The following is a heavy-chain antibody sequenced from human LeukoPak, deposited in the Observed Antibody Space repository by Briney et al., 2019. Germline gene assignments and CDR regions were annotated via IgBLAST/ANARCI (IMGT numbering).Heavy chain of an antibody. Sequence: SETLSLTCAVYGGSFSGYYWTWIRQPPGRGLEWIGEINDSGSTNCNLSLKSRVTISADTSKNQFSLKVRSVTAADTAVYYCARARGTGAIDFWGQGTRGTVSS. CDR3: ARARGTGAIDF. V-gene: IGHV4-34*01. CDR2: INDSGST. J-gene: IGHJ4*02. D-gene: IGHD6-25*01. CDR1: GGSFSGYY.